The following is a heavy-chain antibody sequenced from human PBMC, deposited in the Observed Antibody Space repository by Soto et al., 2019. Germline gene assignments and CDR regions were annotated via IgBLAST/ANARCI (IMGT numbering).Heavy chain of an antibody. J-gene: IGHJ6*02. Sequence: ASVKVSCKASGYTFTSYYMHWVLQAPGQGLEWMGIINPSGGSTSYAQKFQGRVTMTRDTSTSTVYMELSSLRSEDTAVYYCARDSRDGYNYAYYYYGMDVWGQGTTVTVSS. CDR1: GYTFTSYY. V-gene: IGHV1-46*01. D-gene: IGHD5-12*01. CDR2: INPSGGST. CDR3: ARDSRDGYNYAYYYYGMDV.